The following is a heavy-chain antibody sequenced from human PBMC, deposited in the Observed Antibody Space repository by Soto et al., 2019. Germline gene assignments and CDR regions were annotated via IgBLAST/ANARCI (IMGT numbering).Heavy chain of an antibody. J-gene: IGHJ6*02. V-gene: IGHV4-34*01. CDR1: GGSFSGYY. D-gene: IGHD3-3*01. Sequence: QVQLQQWGAGLLKPSETLSLTCAVYGGSFSGYYWSWIRQPPGKGLEWIGEINHSGSTNYNPSLKSRVTISVDTSKNQFSLKLSSVTAADTAVYYCARGVTIFGVVIPNTYYYYGMDVWGQGTTVTVSS. CDR2: INHSGST. CDR3: ARGVTIFGVVIPNTYYYYGMDV.